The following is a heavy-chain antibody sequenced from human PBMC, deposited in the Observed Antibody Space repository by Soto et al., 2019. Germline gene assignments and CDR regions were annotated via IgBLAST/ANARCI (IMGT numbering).Heavy chain of an antibody. CDR1: GFTFSSYS. V-gene: IGHV3-48*04. D-gene: IGHD7-27*01. CDR3: ARAYNWGSAVDI. J-gene: IGHJ3*02. CDR2: ISSSSSTI. Sequence: GGSLRLSCAASGFTFSSYSMNWVRQAPGKGLEWVSYISSSSSTIYYADSVKGRFTISRDNAKNSLYLKMNSLRAEDTAVYDCARAYNWGSAVDIWGQGTMVTVSS.